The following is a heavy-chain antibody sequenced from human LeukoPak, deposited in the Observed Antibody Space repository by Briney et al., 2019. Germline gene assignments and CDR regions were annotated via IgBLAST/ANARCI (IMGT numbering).Heavy chain of an antibody. CDR3: ARDGGSSGWNTFDI. D-gene: IGHD6-19*01. CDR2: IYSGGNT. J-gene: IGHJ3*02. CDR1: GFTVSSNY. Sequence: KTGGSLRLSCAASGFTVSSNYMSWVRQAPGKGLEWVSIIYSGGNTYYADSAKGRFTISRDNSKNTLYLQMNSLRAEDTAVYYCARDGGSSGWNTFDIWGQGTMVTVSS. V-gene: IGHV3-53*05.